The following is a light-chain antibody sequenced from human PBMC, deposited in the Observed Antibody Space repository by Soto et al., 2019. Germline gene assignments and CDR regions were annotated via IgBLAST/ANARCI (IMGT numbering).Light chain of an antibody. CDR2: QTS. Sequence: EIVLTQSPATLSSFPGDRVTLSCRASQYINTRLAWYQHRPGQAPRLLIYQTSIRAAGIQARFSASGSGTDFTLTISDVQPEDFALYYCHQRQSWPRTFGQGTKVDIK. CDR1: QYINTR. J-gene: IGKJ1*01. CDR3: HQRQSWPRT. V-gene: IGKV3-11*01.